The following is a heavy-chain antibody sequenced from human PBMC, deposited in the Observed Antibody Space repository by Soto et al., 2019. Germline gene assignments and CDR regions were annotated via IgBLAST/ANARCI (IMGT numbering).Heavy chain of an antibody. V-gene: IGHV1-8*01. Sequence: ASVKVSCKASGYTFTSYDINWVRQATGQGLEWMGLMNPNSGNTGYAKKFKGRVTMTRNTSISTAYMELSSLRSEDPAVYSCKSGPYFDWSRGGMDVWGQGTTVTVCS. CDR1: GYTFTSYD. J-gene: IGHJ6*02. CDR3: KSGPYFDWSRGGMDV. D-gene: IGHD3-9*01. CDR2: MNPNSGNT.